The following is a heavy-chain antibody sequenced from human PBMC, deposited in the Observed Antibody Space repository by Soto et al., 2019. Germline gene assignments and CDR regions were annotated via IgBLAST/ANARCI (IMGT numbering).Heavy chain of an antibody. CDR3: AKGSYSGRYSDFDC. CDR1: GFTFSSYG. J-gene: IGHJ4*02. D-gene: IGHD1-26*01. Sequence: GGSLRLSCAASGFTFSSYGMFWVRQAPGRGLEWVAFISYDGSDKCSDSVKGRFTISRDNSKNTLYLQMNSLRAEDTAVYYCAKGSYSGRYSDFDCWGQGTLVTVSS. CDR2: ISYDGSDK. V-gene: IGHV3-30*18.